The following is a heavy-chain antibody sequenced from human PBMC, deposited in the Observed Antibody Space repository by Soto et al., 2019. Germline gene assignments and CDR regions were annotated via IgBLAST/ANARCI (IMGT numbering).Heavy chain of an antibody. CDR2: MYPGDSDT. V-gene: IGHV5-51*01. CDR3: VKYLSVSKSHFYGLDV. Sequence: PGESLKISCKGSGYSFTSYWIGWVRQMPGKGLEWMGIMYPGDSDTRYSPSFQGQVTISADKSISTAYLLWSSLQASDTAMYYCVKYLSVSKSHFYGLDVWGQGTTVTVSS. J-gene: IGHJ6*02. D-gene: IGHD4-17*01. CDR1: GYSFTSYW.